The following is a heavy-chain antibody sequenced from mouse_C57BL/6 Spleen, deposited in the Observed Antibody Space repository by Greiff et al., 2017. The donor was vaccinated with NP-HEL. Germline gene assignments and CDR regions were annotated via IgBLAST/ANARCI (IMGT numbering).Heavy chain of an antibody. CDR3: TIYAPGGGAY. D-gene: IGHD2-3*01. CDR2: ISSGGDYI. Sequence: EVMLVESGEGLVKPGGSLKLSCAASGFTFSSYAMSWVRQTPEKRLEWVAYISSGGDYIYYADTVKGRFTISRDNARNNLYLQMSSLKSEDTAMYYCTIYAPGGGAYWGQGTLVTVSA. V-gene: IGHV5-9-1*02. CDR1: GFTFSSYA. J-gene: IGHJ3*01.